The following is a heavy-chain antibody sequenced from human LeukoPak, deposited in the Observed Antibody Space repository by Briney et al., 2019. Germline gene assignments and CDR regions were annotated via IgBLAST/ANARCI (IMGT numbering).Heavy chain of an antibody. Sequence: SQTLSLTCTVSGGSISSGSYYWSWIRQPAGQGLEWIGRIHSSGSTDYKPSLKSRVTIPLDTSRNQFSLKLSSVTDTDTAVYHCARAPGDYYDGTTYSTPHWFDPWGQGTLVTVSS. CDR1: GGSISSGSYY. CDR2: IHSSGST. J-gene: IGHJ5*02. D-gene: IGHD3-22*01. V-gene: IGHV4-61*02. CDR3: ARAPGDYYDGTTYSTPHWFDP.